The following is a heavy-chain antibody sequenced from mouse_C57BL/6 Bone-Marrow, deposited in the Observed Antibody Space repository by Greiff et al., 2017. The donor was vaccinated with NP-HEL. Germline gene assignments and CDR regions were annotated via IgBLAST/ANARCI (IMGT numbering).Heavy chain of an antibody. J-gene: IGHJ3*01. CDR3: ASSYYYGSGP. CDR1: GFTFSSYA. CDR2: ISDGGSYT. Sequence: EVQLVESGGGLVKPGGSLKLSCAASGFTFSSYAMSWVRQTPEKRLEWVATISDGGSYTYYPDNVKGRFTISRDNAKNNLYLQMSHLKSEDTAMYYCASSYYYGSGPWGQGTLVTVSA. D-gene: IGHD1-1*01. V-gene: IGHV5-4*01.